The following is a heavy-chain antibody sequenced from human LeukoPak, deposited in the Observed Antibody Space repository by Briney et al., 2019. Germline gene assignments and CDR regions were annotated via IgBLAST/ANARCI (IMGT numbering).Heavy chain of an antibody. CDR1: GGSFSGYY. V-gene: IGHV4-34*01. CDR2: INHSGST. Sequence: SETLSLTCAVYGGSFSGYYWSWIRQPPGKGLEWIGEINHSGSTNYNPSLKSRVTISVDTSKNQFSLKLSSVTAADTAVYYCARGRVNRIVVVPAAMRRPWFGPWGQGTLVTVSS. D-gene: IGHD2-2*01. CDR3: ARGRVNRIVVVPAAMRRPWFGP. J-gene: IGHJ5*02.